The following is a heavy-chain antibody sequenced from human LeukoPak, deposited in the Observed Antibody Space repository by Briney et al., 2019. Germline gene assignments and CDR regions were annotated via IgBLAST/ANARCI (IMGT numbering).Heavy chain of an antibody. CDR3: ARRVGATRKYFDY. V-gene: IGHV4-59*01. Sequence: PSETLSLTCTVSGGSISSYYWSWTRQPPGKGLEWIGYIYYSGSTNYNPSLKSRVTISVDTSKNQFSLKLSSVTAADTAVYYCARRVGATRKYFDYWGQGTLVTVSS. CDR1: GGSISSYY. J-gene: IGHJ4*02. D-gene: IGHD1-26*01. CDR2: IYYSGST.